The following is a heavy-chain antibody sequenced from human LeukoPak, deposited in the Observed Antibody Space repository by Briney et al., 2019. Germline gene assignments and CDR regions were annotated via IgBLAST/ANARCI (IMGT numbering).Heavy chain of an antibody. CDR2: IRYDGNNK. J-gene: IGHJ4*02. CDR3: AKEGLWFGENYYFDY. V-gene: IGHV3-30*02. Sequence: GGSLRLSCAASGFTFSSYAIHWVRQAPGKGLEWVAFIRYDGNNKNYADSVKGRFTISRDKSKNTVYLQMNSLRPEDTAVYYCAKEGLWFGENYYFDYWGQGTLVTISS. D-gene: IGHD3-10*01. CDR1: GFTFSSYA.